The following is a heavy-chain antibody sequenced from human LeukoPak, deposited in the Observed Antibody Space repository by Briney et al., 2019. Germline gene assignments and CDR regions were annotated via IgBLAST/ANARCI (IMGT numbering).Heavy chain of an antibody. V-gene: IGHV4-59*11. Sequence: SGTLSLTCTVSGGSISSHYWTWIRQSPVKGLEWIGDISNSGSTSYNPSLKSRVTISIDTSKNQFSLTLSSVTAADTAVYYCGRDALVGYFSYYYMDVWGKGTTVTVSS. D-gene: IGHD2-15*01. CDR2: ISNSGST. CDR3: GRDALVGYFSYYYMDV. CDR1: GGSISSHY. J-gene: IGHJ6*03.